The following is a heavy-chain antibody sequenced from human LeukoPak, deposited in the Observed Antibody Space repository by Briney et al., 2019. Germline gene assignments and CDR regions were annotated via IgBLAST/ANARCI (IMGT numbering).Heavy chain of an antibody. CDR1: GGSISSSNW. Sequence: SETLSLTCAVSGGSISSSNWWSWVRPPPGKGLEWIGEIYQSGRTIYNPSLKSRVTMSRDNAKNQFSLKLSSVSAADTAVYYCARDFVDSGDWYYYYYMDVWGKGTTVTISS. J-gene: IGHJ6*03. V-gene: IGHV4-4*02. CDR3: ARDFVDSGDWYYYYYMDV. CDR2: IYQSGRT. D-gene: IGHD2-21*02.